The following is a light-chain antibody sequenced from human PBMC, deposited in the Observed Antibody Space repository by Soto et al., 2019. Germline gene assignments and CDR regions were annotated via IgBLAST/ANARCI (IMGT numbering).Light chain of an antibody. Sequence: DIVMTQSPLSLPVTPGEPASISCTSSQSLLHSNGYSYLDWYLQKPGQSPQLLIFLGSNRASGVPDRFSGSGSGTDFTLKINRVEAEDVGVYFCMQALQTPYSFGQGTKLEIK. V-gene: IGKV2-28*01. CDR2: LGS. CDR1: QSLLHSNGYSY. J-gene: IGKJ2*03. CDR3: MQALQTPYS.